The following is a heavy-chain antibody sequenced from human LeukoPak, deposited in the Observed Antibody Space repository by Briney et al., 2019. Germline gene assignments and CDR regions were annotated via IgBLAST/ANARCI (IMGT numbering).Heavy chain of an antibody. J-gene: IGHJ4*02. D-gene: IGHD3-3*01. CDR3: AKGVTIFGVVIMGYFDY. CDR2: IRYDGSNK. V-gene: IGHV3-30*02. Sequence: SGGSLRLSCAASGFTFISYGMHWVRQAPGKGLEWVAFIRYDGSNKYYADSVKGRFTISRDNSKNTLYLQMNSLRTEDTAMYYCAKGVTIFGVVIMGYFDYWGQGTLVTVSS. CDR1: GFTFISYG.